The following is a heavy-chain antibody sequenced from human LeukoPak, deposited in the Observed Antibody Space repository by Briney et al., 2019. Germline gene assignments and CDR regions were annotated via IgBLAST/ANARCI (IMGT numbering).Heavy chain of an antibody. CDR3: ARAEICSGGSCYSRAPEYFQH. D-gene: IGHD2-15*01. V-gene: IGHV1-69*05. CDR1: GGTFSSYA. J-gene: IGHJ1*01. Sequence: APVKVSCKASGGTFSSYAISWVRQAPGQGLEWMGGIIPIFGTANYAQKFQGRVTITTDESTSTAYMELSSLRSEDTAVYYCARAEICSGGSCYSRAPEYFQHWGQGTLVTVSS. CDR2: IIPIFGTA.